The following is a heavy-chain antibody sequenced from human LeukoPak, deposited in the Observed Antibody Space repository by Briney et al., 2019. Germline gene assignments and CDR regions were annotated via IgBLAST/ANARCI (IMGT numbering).Heavy chain of an antibody. J-gene: IGHJ4*02. D-gene: IGHD3-10*01. Sequence: PGGSLRLSCAASGFTFSSYGMHWVRQAPGKGLEWVAFIRYDGSNEFYADSAKGRFTISRDSSKNTLYLQMSSLRAEDTAVYYCAKDLYGSGSYQIRLFDYWGQGTLVTVSS. V-gene: IGHV3-30*02. CDR1: GFTFSSYG. CDR2: IRYDGSNE. CDR3: AKDLYGSGSYQIRLFDY.